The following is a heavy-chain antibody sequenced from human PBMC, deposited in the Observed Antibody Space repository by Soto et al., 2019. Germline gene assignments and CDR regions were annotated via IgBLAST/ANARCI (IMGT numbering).Heavy chain of an antibody. CDR1: GVTCSSYA. CDR2: ISGSGGST. D-gene: IGHD5-18*01. Sequence: GGSLRLSCAASGVTCSSYAMSWVRRAPGKGLEWVSAISGSGGSTYYADSVKGRFTISRDNSKNTLYLQMNSLRAEDTAVYYCAKSTDIAMVITPYGMDVWGQGTTVTVSS. J-gene: IGHJ6*02. CDR3: AKSTDIAMVITPYGMDV. V-gene: IGHV3-23*01.